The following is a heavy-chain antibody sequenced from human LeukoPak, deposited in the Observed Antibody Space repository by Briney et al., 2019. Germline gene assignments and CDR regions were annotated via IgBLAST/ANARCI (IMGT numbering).Heavy chain of an antibody. Sequence: SETLSLTCTVSGGSISIFYWSWIRQPPGKGLEWIVDIYYSGTTNYNPSLKSRVTISLDTSKNQFSLRLSSVTAADTAVYYCARIDAVAATPTSFDYWGQGTLVTVSS. CDR3: ARIDAVAATPTSFDY. J-gene: IGHJ4*02. V-gene: IGHV4-59*01. D-gene: IGHD6-19*01. CDR2: IYYSGTT. CDR1: GGSISIFY.